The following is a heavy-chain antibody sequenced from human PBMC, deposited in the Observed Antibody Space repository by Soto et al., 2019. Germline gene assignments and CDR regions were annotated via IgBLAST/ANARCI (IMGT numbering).Heavy chain of an antibody. Sequence: QVPLVQSGAEVKKPGASVKVSCKASGYTFTSYGISWVRQAPGQGLEWMGWISAYNGNTNYAQKLQGRVTMTTDTSTSTAYMELRSLRSDDTAVYYCARVPVPAARNYYYYYMDVWGKGTTVTVSS. CDR3: ARVPVPAARNYYYYYMDV. D-gene: IGHD2-2*01. CDR2: ISAYNGNT. V-gene: IGHV1-18*01. J-gene: IGHJ6*03. CDR1: GYTFTSYG.